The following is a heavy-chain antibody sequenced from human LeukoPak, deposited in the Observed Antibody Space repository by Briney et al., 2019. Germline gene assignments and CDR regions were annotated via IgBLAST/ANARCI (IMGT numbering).Heavy chain of an antibody. Sequence: PGGSLRLSCAASGFRFSSYAMSWVRQAPGKGLEWVSSISSSSSYIYYADSVKGRFTISRDNAKNSLYLQMNSLRAEDTAVYYCARSSSSWPIFDYWGQGTLVTVSS. CDR1: GFRFSSYA. V-gene: IGHV3-21*01. CDR2: ISSSSSYI. CDR3: ARSSSSWPIFDY. D-gene: IGHD6-13*01. J-gene: IGHJ4*02.